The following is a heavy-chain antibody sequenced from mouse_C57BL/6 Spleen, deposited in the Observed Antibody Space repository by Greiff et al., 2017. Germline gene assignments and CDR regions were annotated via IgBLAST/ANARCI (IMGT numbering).Heavy chain of an antibody. J-gene: IGHJ4*01. CDR1: GYTFTDYY. CDR3: ARGVYGNYVPHAMDY. CDR2: INPYNGGT. Sequence: VHVKQSGPVLVKPGASVKMSCKASGYTFTDYYMNWVKQSHGKSLEWIGVINPYNGGTSYNQKFKGKATLTVDKSSSTAYMELNSLTSEDSAVYYCARGVYGNYVPHAMDYWGQGTSVTVSS. V-gene: IGHV1-19*01. D-gene: IGHD2-1*01.